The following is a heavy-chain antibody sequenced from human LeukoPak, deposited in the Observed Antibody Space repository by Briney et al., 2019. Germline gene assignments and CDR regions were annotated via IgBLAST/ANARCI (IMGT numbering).Heavy chain of an antibody. V-gene: IGHV1-46*03. J-gene: IGHJ4*02. CDR3: VREYHGGYFDF. Sequence: GVSVKVSCKASGYIFTSYYMHWVRQAPGQGLEWLGVVYPSAGTSDPAQRFRARITLSDDTSTSTAYMELRSLKSEDTAIYFCVREYHGGYFDFWGQGTLVTVSS. D-gene: IGHD3-16*01. CDR2: VYPSAGTS. CDR1: GYIFTSYY.